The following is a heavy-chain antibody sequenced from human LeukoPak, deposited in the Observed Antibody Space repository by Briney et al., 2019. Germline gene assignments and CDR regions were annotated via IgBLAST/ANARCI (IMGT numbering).Heavy chain of an antibody. J-gene: IGHJ5*02. CDR1: GYTFTNYY. CDR3: ARGSGKGLQLRFLEWLTPNWFDP. V-gene: IGHV1-46*01. D-gene: IGHD3-3*01. CDR2: INPSGGST. Sequence: GASVKVSCKASGYTFTNYYMHWVRQAPGQGLEWMGIINPSGGSTSYAQKFQGRVTMTRDTSTSTVYMELSSLRSEDTAVYYCARGSGKGLQLRFLEWLTPNWFDPWGQGTLVTVSS.